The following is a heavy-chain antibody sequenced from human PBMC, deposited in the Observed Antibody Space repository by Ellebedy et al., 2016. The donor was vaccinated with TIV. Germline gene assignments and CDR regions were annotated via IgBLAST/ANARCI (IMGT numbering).Heavy chain of an antibody. J-gene: IGHJ3*02. Sequence: PGGSLRLSCAASGFTFSSYGMHWVRQAPGKGLEWVAVIWYDGSNKYYADSVKGRFTISRDNSKNTLYLQMNSLRAEDTAVYYCARGGYSSRWASDAAFDIWGQGTMVTVSS. D-gene: IGHD6-13*01. CDR1: GFTFSSYG. CDR2: IWYDGSNK. V-gene: IGHV3-33*08. CDR3: ARGGYSSRWASDAAFDI.